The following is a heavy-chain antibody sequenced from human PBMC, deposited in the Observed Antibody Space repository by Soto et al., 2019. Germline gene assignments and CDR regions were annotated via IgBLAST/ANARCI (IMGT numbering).Heavy chain of an antibody. CDR3: ARIPLAAAFSDAKS. CDR1: GYSFTSYW. J-gene: IGHJ4*02. CDR2: IDPSDSYT. D-gene: IGHD6-13*01. V-gene: IGHV5-10-1*01. Sequence: EVQLVQSGAEVKKPGESLRISCKGSGYSFTSYWITWVRQMPGIGLEWMGRIDPSDSYTHHSPSFQGHVTTSADKYISTAYLQWSSLNASGTAMYYCARIPLAAAFSDAKSWGQGTLVTVSS.